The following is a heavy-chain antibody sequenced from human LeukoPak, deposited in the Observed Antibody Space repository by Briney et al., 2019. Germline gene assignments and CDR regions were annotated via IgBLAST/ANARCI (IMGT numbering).Heavy chain of an antibody. D-gene: IGHD3-22*01. V-gene: IGHV1-2*02. Sequence: GASVKVSCKASGYTFTGYYMHWVRQAPGQGLEWMGWINPNSGGTNYAQKFQGRVTMTRDTSISTAYMELSRLRSDDTAVYYCARGGITMIVVVITYDYWGQGTLVTVSS. CDR3: ARGGITMIVVVITYDY. J-gene: IGHJ4*02. CDR2: INPNSGGT. CDR1: GYTFTGYY.